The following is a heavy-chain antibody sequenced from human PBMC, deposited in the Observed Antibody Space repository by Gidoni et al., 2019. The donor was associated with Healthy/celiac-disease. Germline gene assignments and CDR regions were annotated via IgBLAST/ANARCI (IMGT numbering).Heavy chain of an antibody. J-gene: IGHJ4*02. V-gene: IGHV3-48*02. CDR1: GFTFSRYS. D-gene: IGHD3-22*01. Sequence: EVQLVESGGGLVQPGGSLRLSCAASGFTFSRYSMIWVRQAPGKGLEWVSYISSSSSTIYYADSVKGRFTISRDNAKNSLYLQMNSLRDEDTAVYYCARDSDYYDSSGYYYDQLSFDYWGQGTLVTVSS. CDR3: ARDSDYYDSSGYYYDQLSFDY. CDR2: ISSSSSTI.